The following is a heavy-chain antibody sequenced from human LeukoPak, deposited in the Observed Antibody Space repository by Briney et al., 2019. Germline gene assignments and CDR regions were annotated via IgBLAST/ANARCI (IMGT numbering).Heavy chain of an antibody. D-gene: IGHD6-13*01. J-gene: IGHJ6*02. CDR3: ARHVYSSSWYIYYYGMDV. Sequence: PSETLSLTCCVSGGPMRCYFWIWMRPPPGKGGAWIGYIYYSGSTNYNPSLKSRVTISVDTSKNQFSLKLSFVTAADTAVYYCARHVYSSSWYIYYYGMDVWGQGTTVTVSS. CDR2: IYYSGST. V-gene: IGHV4-59*08. CDR1: GGPMRCYF.